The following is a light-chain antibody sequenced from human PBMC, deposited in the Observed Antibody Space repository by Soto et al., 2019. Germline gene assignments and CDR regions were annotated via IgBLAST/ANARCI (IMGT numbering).Light chain of an antibody. J-gene: IGLJ2*01. V-gene: IGLV2-23*02. CDR3: SSYVRINIIVA. CDR2: EVT. CDR1: NNDIGTYAL. Sequence: QSALTQPASVSGSPGQSVTISCTGTNNDIGTYALVSWYQQHPGKAPKLIIFEVTKRPAGVSIRFSGYKSGNMAFLTISGLQDEDEAYYYCSSYVRINIIVAFGGGTKLTVL.